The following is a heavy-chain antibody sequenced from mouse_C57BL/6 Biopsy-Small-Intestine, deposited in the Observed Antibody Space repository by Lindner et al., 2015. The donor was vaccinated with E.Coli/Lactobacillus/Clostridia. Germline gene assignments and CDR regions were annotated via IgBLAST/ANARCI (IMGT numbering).Heavy chain of an antibody. CDR1: GYTFTSFG. J-gene: IGHJ3*01. D-gene: IGHD1-1*01. V-gene: IGHV1-81*01. CDR2: IYPRSGNT. Sequence: QLQESGAELARPGASVKLSCKASGYTFTSFGISWVKQRTGQGLEWIGEIYPRSGNTYYNEKFKGKATLTADKSSSTAYMELRSLTSEDSAVYFCARHYYGSSPAWFAYWGQGTLVTVSA. CDR3: ARHYYGSSPAWFAY.